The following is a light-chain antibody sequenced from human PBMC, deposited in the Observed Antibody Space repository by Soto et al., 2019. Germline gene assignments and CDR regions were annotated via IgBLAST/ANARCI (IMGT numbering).Light chain of an antibody. V-gene: IGKV3-20*01. CDR2: GAS. CDR1: QNVRSIF. Sequence: EIVLTQSPGTLSLSPGERATLSCRASQNVRSIFLAWYQQKTGQAPRLLIQGASDRAPGIPDRFSGSGSGTDFTLTISRLEPEDFAVYYCQHYGDALWTFGQGTKVDIK. CDR3: QHYGDALWT. J-gene: IGKJ1*01.